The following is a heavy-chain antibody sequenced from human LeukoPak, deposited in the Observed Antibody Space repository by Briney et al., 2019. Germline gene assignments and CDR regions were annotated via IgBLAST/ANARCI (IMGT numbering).Heavy chain of an antibody. CDR2: MNPNSGNT. Sequence: ASVKVSCKASGYTFTSYDINWVRQATGQGLEWMGWMNPNSGNTGYAQKFQGRVTITRNPSISTAYMELSSLRSEDTAVYYCARGGSRSSWYEGWFDPWGQGTLVTASS. D-gene: IGHD6-13*01. CDR1: GYTFTSYD. V-gene: IGHV1-8*01. CDR3: ARGGSRSSWYEGWFDP. J-gene: IGHJ5*02.